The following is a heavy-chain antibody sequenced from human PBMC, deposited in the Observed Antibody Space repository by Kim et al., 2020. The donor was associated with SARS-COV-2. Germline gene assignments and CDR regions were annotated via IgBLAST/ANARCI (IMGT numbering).Heavy chain of an antibody. CDR3: ARENFRAGSWPIPFYSGMDV. J-gene: IGHJ6*04. CDR1: GYPFTSYG. Sequence: ASVKVSCKASGYPFTSYGISWVRQAPGQGLECMGWISAHNGNTNYAQKFQGRVTMTTDTSTSTVYMELRDLRSDDTAVYYCARENFRAGSWPIPFYSGMDVWGKGTTVTVSS. CDR2: ISAHNGNT. D-gene: IGHD6-6*01. V-gene: IGHV1-18*01.